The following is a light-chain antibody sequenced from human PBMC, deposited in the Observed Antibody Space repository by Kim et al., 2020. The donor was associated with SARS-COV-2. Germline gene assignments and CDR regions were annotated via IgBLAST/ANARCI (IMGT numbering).Light chain of an antibody. J-gene: IGKJ2*01. V-gene: IGKV4-1*01. CDR2: WAS. Sequence: DIVMTQSPDSLAVSLGERATINCKSSQSVLYSSNNKNYLAWYQQKAGQPPKLLIYWASTRESGVPDRFSGSGSGTDFTLTISSLQAEDVAVYFCHQYFTAPDTFGQGTKLE. CDR1: QSVLYSSNNKNY. CDR3: HQYFTAPDT.